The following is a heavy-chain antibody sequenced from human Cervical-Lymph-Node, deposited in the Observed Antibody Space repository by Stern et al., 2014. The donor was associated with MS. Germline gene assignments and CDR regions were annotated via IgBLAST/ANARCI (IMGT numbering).Heavy chain of an antibody. J-gene: IGHJ6*02. CDR1: GYSMTRGYY. Sequence: QLQLQESGPGLVKPSETLSLTCTVSGYSMTRGYYWGWIRQPPGKGLEWIGSIYHSGTTYYNPSVKSRVTISVDTSKNQFSLKLNSVTAADTAVYYCARDPHYDDYYYGMDVWGQGTTVTVSS. CDR3: ARDPHYDDYYYGMDV. CDR2: IYHSGTT. V-gene: IGHV4-38-2*02. D-gene: IGHD5-12*01.